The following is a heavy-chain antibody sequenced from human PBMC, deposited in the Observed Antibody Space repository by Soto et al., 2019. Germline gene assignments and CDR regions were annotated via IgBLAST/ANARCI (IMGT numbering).Heavy chain of an antibody. CDR2: IYYSGST. J-gene: IGHJ4*02. Sequence: PSEALSLTSTVSGGSISSYYWGWIRQPAGKGLEWIGYIYYSGSTNYNPSLKSRVTISVDTSKNQFSLKLSSVTAADTAVYYCASGGSCYSRYCYFDYWGQGTLATVSS. CDR1: GGSISSYY. CDR3: ASGGSCYSRYCYFDY. D-gene: IGHD2-15*01. V-gene: IGHV4-59*01.